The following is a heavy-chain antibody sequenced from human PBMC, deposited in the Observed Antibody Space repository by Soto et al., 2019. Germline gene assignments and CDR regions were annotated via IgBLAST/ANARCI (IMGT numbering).Heavy chain of an antibody. CDR1: GYTFTGYY. Sequence: ASVKVSCKASGYTFTGYYMHWVRQAPGQGLEWMGWINPNSGGTNYAQKFQGWVTMTRDTSISTAYMELSRLRSDDTAVYYCARGVSDIVATYGMDVWGQGTTVTVSS. J-gene: IGHJ6*02. V-gene: IGHV1-2*04. CDR2: INPNSGGT. D-gene: IGHD5-12*01. CDR3: ARGVSDIVATYGMDV.